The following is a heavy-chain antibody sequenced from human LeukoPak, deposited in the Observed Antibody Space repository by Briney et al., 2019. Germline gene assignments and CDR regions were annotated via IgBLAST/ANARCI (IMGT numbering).Heavy chain of an antibody. Sequence: PGGSLRLSCAASGFTFSSYGMHWVRQAPGKGLEWVAVIWYDGSNKYYADSVKGRFTISRDNSKNTLYLQMNSLRAEDTAVYYRARDTLLWFGETNPYYYGMDVWGQGTTVTVSS. V-gene: IGHV3-33*01. CDR1: GFTFSSYG. D-gene: IGHD3-10*01. CDR2: IWYDGSNK. CDR3: ARDTLLWFGETNPYYYGMDV. J-gene: IGHJ6*02.